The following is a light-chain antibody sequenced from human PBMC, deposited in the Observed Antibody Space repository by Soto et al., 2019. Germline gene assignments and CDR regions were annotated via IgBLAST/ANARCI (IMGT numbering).Light chain of an antibody. Sequence: DFVMTQSPDFLAVSLGERATINCKSSQSVLYSSNNKNYLAWYQQKPRQSPTLLIYWPSTRESGVPDRFSGSGSGTDFTLSISSLQAEDVAVYYCQQYYSTPYTFGRGTKLEIK. J-gene: IGKJ2*01. V-gene: IGKV4-1*01. CDR2: WPS. CDR3: QQYYSTPYT. CDR1: QSVLYSSNNKNY.